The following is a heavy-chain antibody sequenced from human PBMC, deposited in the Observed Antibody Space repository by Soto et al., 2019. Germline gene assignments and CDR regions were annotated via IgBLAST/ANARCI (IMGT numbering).Heavy chain of an antibody. D-gene: IGHD6-13*01. CDR2: SSVSGSST. V-gene: IGHV3-23*01. Sequence: HPGGSLRLACAPSGCTLSSYALSWVRQATGKRLKWVAASSVSGSSTYYEDSVKGRFTFSRDNSKNTLSMQMNSLRAEDTAVYYCAKDPAASRPRWF. J-gene: IGHJ5*01. CDR3: AKDPAASRPRWF. CDR1: GCTLSSYA.